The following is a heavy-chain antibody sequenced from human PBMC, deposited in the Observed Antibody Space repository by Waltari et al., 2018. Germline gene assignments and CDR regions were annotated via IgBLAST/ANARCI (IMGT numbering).Heavy chain of an antibody. CDR3: ASSLYGDYTQIWGRVFDY. J-gene: IGHJ4*02. Sequence: VQLLESGSGLVQSGGALRLSCAASGFPFGSYARNWVRQAPGKGVEWVSVISGSGGSTDYADSVKGRFTISRDNSKNTLYLQMNNLRVEDTAVYYCASSLYGDYTQIWGRVFDYWGQGTLVTVSS. CDR1: GFPFGSYA. V-gene: IGHV3-23*01. CDR2: ISGSGGST. D-gene: IGHD4-17*01.